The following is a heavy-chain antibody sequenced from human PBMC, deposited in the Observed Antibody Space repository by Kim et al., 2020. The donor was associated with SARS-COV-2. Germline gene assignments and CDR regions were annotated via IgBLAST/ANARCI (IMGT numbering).Heavy chain of an antibody. D-gene: IGHD5-18*01. V-gene: IGHV3-48*03. J-gene: IGHJ6*02. Sequence: KSRFTISGDNAKNSLYLQMSSLRAEDTAVYYCARTSGYSYGYYYYYGMDVWGQGTTVTVSS. CDR3: ARTSGYSYGYYYYYGMDV.